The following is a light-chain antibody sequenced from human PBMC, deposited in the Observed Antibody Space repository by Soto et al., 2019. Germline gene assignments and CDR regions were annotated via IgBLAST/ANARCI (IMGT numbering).Light chain of an antibody. V-gene: IGLV2-14*01. CDR3: CSFTSRSTWL. CDR1: GTDVGGYNY. CDR2: EVS. J-gene: IGLJ3*02. Sequence: QSALTQPASVSGSPGQSVTISCTGTGTDVGGYNYVSWYQHHPGKAPKLMIYEVSNRPPGVSNRFSGSKSGNTASLSISGLQTEDEADYYCCSFTSRSTWLFGGGTNVTVL.